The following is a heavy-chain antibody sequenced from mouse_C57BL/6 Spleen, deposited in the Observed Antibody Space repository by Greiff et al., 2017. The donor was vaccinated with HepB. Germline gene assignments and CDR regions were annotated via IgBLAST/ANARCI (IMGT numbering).Heavy chain of an antibody. V-gene: IGHV1-22*01. CDR3: AGGHLAWFAY. Sequence: EVQLQQSGPELVKPGASVKMSCKASGYTFTDYNMHWVKQSHGKSLEWIGYINPNNGGTSYNQKFKGKATLTVNKSSSTAYMELRSLTSADSAVYYCAGGHLAWFAYWGQGTLVTVSA. J-gene: IGHJ3*01. CDR1: GYTFTDYN. CDR2: INPNNGGT. D-gene: IGHD3-1*01.